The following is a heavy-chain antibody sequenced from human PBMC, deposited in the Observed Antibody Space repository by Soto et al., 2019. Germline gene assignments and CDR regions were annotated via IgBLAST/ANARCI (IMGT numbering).Heavy chain of an antibody. J-gene: IGHJ4*02. CDR1: GFTFSSYG. CDR3: ARDLFGDTIVRDY. D-gene: IGHD3-3*01. CDR2: IWYDGSNK. V-gene: IGHV3-33*01. Sequence: GGSLRLSCAASGFTFSSYGMHWVRQAPGKGLEWVAVIWYDGSNKYYADSVKGRFTISRDNSKNTLYLQMNSLRAEDTAVYYCARDLFGDTIVRDYWGQGTLVTVSS.